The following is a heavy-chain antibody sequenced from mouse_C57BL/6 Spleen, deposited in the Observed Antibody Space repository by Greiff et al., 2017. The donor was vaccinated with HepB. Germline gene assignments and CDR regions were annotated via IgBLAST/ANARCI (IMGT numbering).Heavy chain of an antibody. CDR3: ARNWGYAMDY. V-gene: IGHV5-17*01. CDR1: GFTFSDYG. Sequence: EVKVVESGGGLVKPGGSLKLSCAASGFTFSDYGMHWVRQAPEKGLEWVAYISSGSSTIYDADTVKGRFTISRDNAKNTLFLQMTSLRSEDTAMYYCARNWGYAMDYWGQGTSVTVSS. J-gene: IGHJ4*01. D-gene: IGHD4-1*01. CDR2: ISSGSSTI.